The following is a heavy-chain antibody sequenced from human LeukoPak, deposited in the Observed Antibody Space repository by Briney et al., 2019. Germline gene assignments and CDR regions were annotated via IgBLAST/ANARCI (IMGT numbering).Heavy chain of an antibody. CDR1: GYSFTTYW. D-gene: IGHD3-10*01. Sequence: GESLKISCKGSGYSFTTYWIGWVRQMPGKGLEWMGIIYPGDSDTRYSPSFQGQVTISADKSITTPYLHWSRLKASDTPMYYCASDITMVRESEWYLNNQRRHNFDLWGKGPMVTVS. J-gene: IGHJ3*01. CDR3: ASDITMVRESEWYLNNQRRHNFDL. CDR2: IYPGDSDT. V-gene: IGHV5-51*01.